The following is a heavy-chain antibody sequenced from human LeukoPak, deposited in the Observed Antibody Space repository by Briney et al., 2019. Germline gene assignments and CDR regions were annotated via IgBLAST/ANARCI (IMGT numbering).Heavy chain of an antibody. Sequence: SETLSLPCTVSGGTIGSSSYFAGWIRQPPGKGLEWIGSIYYRGDTYYNPSLKSRVTISVDTSKNHFSLKLSSVTAADTAVYYCERYLNYADYTAAFAIWGQGTMVAVSS. CDR1: GGTIGSSSYF. D-gene: IGHD4-17*01. V-gene: IGHV4-39*02. CDR2: IYYRGDT. CDR3: ERYLNYADYTAAFAI. J-gene: IGHJ3*02.